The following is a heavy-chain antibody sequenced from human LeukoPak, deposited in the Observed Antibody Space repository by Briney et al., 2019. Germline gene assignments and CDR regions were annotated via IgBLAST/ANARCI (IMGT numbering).Heavy chain of an antibody. V-gene: IGHV4-4*07. J-gene: IGHJ4*02. CDR2: IYTSGST. CDR1: GASISSYY. CDR3: ARARESMTTAGSYFDF. D-gene: IGHD6-13*01. Sequence: SETLSLTCTVSGASISSYYWTWIRQPAGKGLEWIGRIYTSGSTNYNPSLRSRVTISLGRSNTQFSLRLNSVTAADTAVYYCARARESMTTAGSYFDFWGQGTLVTVSS.